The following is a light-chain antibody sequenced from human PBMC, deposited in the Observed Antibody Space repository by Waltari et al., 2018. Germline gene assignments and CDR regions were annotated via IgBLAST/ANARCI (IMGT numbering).Light chain of an antibody. CDR1: SSDVGSYNL. CDR3: CSFAGTTTYDV. Sequence: QSALTQPASVSGSPGQSITISCTGTSSDVGSYNLVSWYQQRPGKAPKLMIYEVNKRHSGVSNRFSGSKSGNTASLTSSGLRAEDEADYYCCSFAGTTTYDVFGTGTQVTVL. CDR2: EVN. J-gene: IGLJ1*01. V-gene: IGLV2-23*02.